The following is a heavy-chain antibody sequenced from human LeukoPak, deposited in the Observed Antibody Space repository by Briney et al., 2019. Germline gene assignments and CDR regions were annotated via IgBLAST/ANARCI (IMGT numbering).Heavy chain of an antibody. Sequence: GGSLRLSCAASGFTFSSYWMSWVRQAPGKGLEWVANIKQDGSEKYYVDSVKGRSTISRDNAKNSLYLQMNSLRAEDTAVYYCARGTIAAAGYYYFDYWGQGTQVTVSS. CDR3: ARGTIAAAGYYYFDY. CDR2: IKQDGSEK. CDR1: GFTFSSYW. J-gene: IGHJ4*02. V-gene: IGHV3-7*04. D-gene: IGHD6-13*01.